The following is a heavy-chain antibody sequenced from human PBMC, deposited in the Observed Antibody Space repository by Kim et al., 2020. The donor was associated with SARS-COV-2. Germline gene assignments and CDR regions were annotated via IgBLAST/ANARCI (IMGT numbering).Heavy chain of an antibody. CDR2: IYSGGSST. D-gene: IGHD2-15*01. J-gene: IGHJ4*02. V-gene: IGHV3-23*03. CDR3: AKDNSATGSPCDY. Sequence: GGSLRLSCAASGFTFSSYAMSWVRQAPGKGLEWVSVIYSGGSSTYYADSVKGRFTISRDNTKNTLYLQMNSLRAEDTAVYYCAKDNSATGSPCDYWGQGTLVTVSS. CDR1: GFTFSSYA.